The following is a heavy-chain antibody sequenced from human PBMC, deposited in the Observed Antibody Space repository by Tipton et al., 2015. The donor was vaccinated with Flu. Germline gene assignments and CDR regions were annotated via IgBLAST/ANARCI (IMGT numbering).Heavy chain of an antibody. CDR1: GFTFSSYG. V-gene: IGHV3-13*01. D-gene: IGHD6-13*01. Sequence: SLRLSCEASGFTFSSYGMHWVRQDTGKGLEWVSGIGPSGDTHYAGSVKGRFTISRENARNSVYLQMTGLRAGDTAVYYCARGPLPDSNWYNGLDVWGQGTTVTVSS. CDR3: ARGPLPDSNWYNGLDV. CDR2: IGPSGDT. J-gene: IGHJ6*02.